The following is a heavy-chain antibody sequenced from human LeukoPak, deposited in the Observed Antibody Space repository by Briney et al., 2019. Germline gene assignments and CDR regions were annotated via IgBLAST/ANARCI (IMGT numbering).Heavy chain of an antibody. D-gene: IGHD2-15*01. CDR1: GGSFSGYC. CDR3: ARGPYCSGGSCYSAVDY. J-gene: IGHJ4*02. Sequence: SETLSLTCAVYGGSFSGYCWSWIRQPPGKGLEWIGEINHRGSTNYNPSLKSRVTISVDTPKNQFSLKLSSVTAADTAVYYCARGPYCSGGSCYSAVDYWGQGTLVTVSS. V-gene: IGHV4-34*01. CDR2: INHRGST.